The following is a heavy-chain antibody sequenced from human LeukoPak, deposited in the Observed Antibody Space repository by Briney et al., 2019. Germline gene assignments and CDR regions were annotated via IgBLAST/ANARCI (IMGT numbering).Heavy chain of an antibody. CDR3: AKDPGYCSSTSCPLDY. V-gene: IGHV3-23*01. J-gene: IGHJ4*02. CDR2: ISSGGTYT. Sequence: QSGGSLRLSCAASGFTFSSYAMHWVRQAPGKGLVWVSRISSGGTYTNYADSVKGRFTISRDNSKNTLYLQMNSLRAEDTAVYYCAKDPGYCSSTSCPLDYWGQGTLVTVSS. CDR1: GFTFSSYA. D-gene: IGHD2-2*01.